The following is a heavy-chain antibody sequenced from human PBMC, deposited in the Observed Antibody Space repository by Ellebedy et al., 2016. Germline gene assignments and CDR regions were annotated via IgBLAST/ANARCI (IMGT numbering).Heavy chain of an antibody. J-gene: IGHJ4*01. CDR3: VRVAGSMSAQEFDS. CDR2: ISGSGGRT. Sequence: GGSLRLSCAASGFSFSSFAASWVRQAPGKGLEWVAVISGSGGRTHYADSVKGRFTISRDNSKSTPSLQMNSLRAEDTALYYCVRVAGSMSAQEFDSWGHGTLVTVSS. CDR1: GFSFSSFA. D-gene: IGHD3-10*01. V-gene: IGHV3-23*01.